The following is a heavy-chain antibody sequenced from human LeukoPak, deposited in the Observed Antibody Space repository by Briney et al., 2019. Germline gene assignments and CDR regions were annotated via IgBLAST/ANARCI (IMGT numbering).Heavy chain of an antibody. D-gene: IGHD3-10*01. V-gene: IGHV4-61*02. CDR1: GDSITSGNYY. CDR2: IYTSGTT. Sequence: PSETLSLTCSVSGDSITSGNYYWTWIRQPAGKGLEWIGLIYTSGTTKYNPSLKSRITISLDTSKNQFSLQLNSVTAADTAVYYCASGESLVGHTTFQHWGQGTLVTVSS. J-gene: IGHJ1*01. CDR3: ASGESLVGHTTFQH.